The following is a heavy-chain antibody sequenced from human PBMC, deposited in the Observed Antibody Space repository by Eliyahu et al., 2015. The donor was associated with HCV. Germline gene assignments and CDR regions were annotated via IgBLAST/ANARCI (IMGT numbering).Heavy chain of an antibody. CDR2: ISXSSSYI. D-gene: IGHD3-10*01. CDR1: GFIFSTYR. Sequence: EVQLVESGGGLVKPGGSLRLSCAASGFIFSTYRMNWVRRAPGKGLEGVSSISXSSSYIYYADSVKGRFTISRDNAKNSLYLQMNGLRAEDTAVYYCAREGVTTGLLWFGEYGRWGYFDYWGQGTLVTVSS. CDR3: AREGVTTGLLWFGEYGRWGYFDY. J-gene: IGHJ4*02. V-gene: IGHV3-21*01.